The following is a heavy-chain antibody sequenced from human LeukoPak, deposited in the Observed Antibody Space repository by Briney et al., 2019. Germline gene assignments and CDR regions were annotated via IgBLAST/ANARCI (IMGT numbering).Heavy chain of an antibody. D-gene: IGHD5-18*01. CDR2: IYYSGST. J-gene: IGHJ4*02. CDR1: GGSISSSSYY. Sequence: PSEALSLTCTVSGGSISSSSYYWGWIRQPPGKGLEWIGSIYYSGSTYYNPSLKSRVTISVDTSKDQFSLKLYSVTAADTAVYYCARHQIQPGIMPDYWGQGTLVTVSS. CDR3: ARHQIQPGIMPDY. V-gene: IGHV4-39*01.